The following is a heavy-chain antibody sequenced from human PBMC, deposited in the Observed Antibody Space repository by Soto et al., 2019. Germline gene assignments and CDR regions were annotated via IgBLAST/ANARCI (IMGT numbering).Heavy chain of an antibody. V-gene: IGHV3-15*01. Sequence: KPWGSLRLSCAASGFTFSNAWMTWVRQAPGKGLEWVGRIKSKTDGETTDYAAPVKGRFTISRDDSKNTLYLQMNGLKTEDTAVYYCAKQLEGSSITAPTRLASFDYWGQGILVTVSS. D-gene: IGHD1-7*01. CDR1: GFTFSNAW. CDR2: IKSKTDGETT. J-gene: IGHJ4*02. CDR3: AKQLEGSSITAPTRLASFDY.